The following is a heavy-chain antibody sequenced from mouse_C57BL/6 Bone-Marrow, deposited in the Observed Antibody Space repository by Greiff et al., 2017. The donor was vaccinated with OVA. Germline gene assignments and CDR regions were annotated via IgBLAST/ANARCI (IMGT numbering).Heavy chain of an antibody. CDR3: TPVVAMDD. CDR1: GFNIKDDY. CDR2: IDPENGDT. V-gene: IGHV14-4*01. J-gene: IGHJ2*01. D-gene: IGHD1-1*01. Sequence: EVKVVESGAELVRPGASVKLSCTASGFNIKDDYMHWVKQRPEQGLEWIGWIDPENGDTEYASKFQGKATITADTSSNTAYLQLSSLTSEDTAVYYCTPVVAMDDWGQGTTLTVSS.